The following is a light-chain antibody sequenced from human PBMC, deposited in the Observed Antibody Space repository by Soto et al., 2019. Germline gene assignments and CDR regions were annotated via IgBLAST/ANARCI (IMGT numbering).Light chain of an antibody. Sequence: EIVMTRSPATLSVSPGGRATLSCRASQSISDTLAWYQQKPGQAPRLLIYGASTRAPGFPARFSGSGSGTDFTLTISSMQSEDFAVYYCQQYNNWPWTLGQGTK. CDR3: QQYNNWPWT. J-gene: IGKJ1*01. CDR1: QSISDT. CDR2: GAS. V-gene: IGKV3-15*01.